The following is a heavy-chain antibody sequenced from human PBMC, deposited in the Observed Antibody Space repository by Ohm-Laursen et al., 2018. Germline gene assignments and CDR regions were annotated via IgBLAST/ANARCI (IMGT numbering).Heavy chain of an antibody. CDR1: GFTFSTYP. CDR2: ADSGGSAP. CDR3: GTYRNYQIEN. J-gene: IGHJ1*01. Sequence: SLRRSCSASGFTFSTYPMHWVRQGPGKGEVWVSRADSGGSAPSYADSVKGRFTISRDNAKNTLYLQMNSLRVEDTAMYYCGTYRNYQIENWGQGTLVTVSS. D-gene: IGHD1-7*01. V-gene: IGHV3-74*01.